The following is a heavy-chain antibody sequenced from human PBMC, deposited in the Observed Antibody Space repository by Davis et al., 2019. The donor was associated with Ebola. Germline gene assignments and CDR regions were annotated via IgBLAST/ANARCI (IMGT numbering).Heavy chain of an antibody. CDR3: ARALTYYDSSGYYTGGYYYFDN. D-gene: IGHD3-22*01. CDR1: GGSISSYY. V-gene: IGHV4-59*01. CDR2: IPYSGIV. Sequence: SETLSLTCTVSGGSISSYYWSWIRQPPGQGLEWLGYIPYSGIVNYNPSLKSRVTISVDTSRTQFSLQLSSVTAADTAVYYCARALTYYDSSGYYTGGYYYFDNWGQGTLVTVSS. J-gene: IGHJ4*02.